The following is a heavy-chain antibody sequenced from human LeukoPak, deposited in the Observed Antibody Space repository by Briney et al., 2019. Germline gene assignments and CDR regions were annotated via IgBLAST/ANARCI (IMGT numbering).Heavy chain of an antibody. Sequence: EPLSLPCSVLGYPITSAYYWGWVPQPPGEGREWLGSLFFKGSTYYNPSLKSRVTISVDTSKNQFSLTLSSVTAADTAVYYCTRVARCTSCFDVDYWGEGTLVTVSS. CDR2: LFFKGST. CDR1: GYPITSAYY. J-gene: IGHJ4*02. CDR3: TRVARCTSCFDVDY. V-gene: IGHV4-38-2*02. D-gene: IGHD2-2*01.